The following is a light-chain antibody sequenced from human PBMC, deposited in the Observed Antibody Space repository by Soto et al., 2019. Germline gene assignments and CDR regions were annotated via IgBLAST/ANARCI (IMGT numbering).Light chain of an antibody. V-gene: IGKV2D-29*01. CDR3: MQSIQLPLT. Sequence: EILFTQTPLSLSVTPVQSASVSCKSGQMLLHSDGKTYLYWYLQRPGQPPQLLMYEVSNRFSGVPERFSGSGSGTDFTLEISRVEAEDVGVYYCMQSIQLPLTFGGGTKVDIK. J-gene: IGKJ4*01. CDR2: EVS. CDR1: QMLLHSDGKTY.